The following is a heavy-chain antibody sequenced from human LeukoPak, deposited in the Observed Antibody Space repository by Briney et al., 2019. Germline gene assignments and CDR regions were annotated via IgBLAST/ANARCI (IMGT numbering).Heavy chain of an antibody. D-gene: IGHD3-22*01. CDR3: GRYDSSGYFHFDY. CDR1: GGSISGHY. CDR2: ISYSGST. V-gene: IGHV4-59*11. Sequence: SETLSLTCTVSGGSISGHYWSWIRQPPGKGLEWIGYISYSGSTNYNPSLKSRVTISVDTSKNQFSLKLSSVTAADTAMYYCGRYDSSGYFHFDYWGQGSLVTVSS. J-gene: IGHJ4*02.